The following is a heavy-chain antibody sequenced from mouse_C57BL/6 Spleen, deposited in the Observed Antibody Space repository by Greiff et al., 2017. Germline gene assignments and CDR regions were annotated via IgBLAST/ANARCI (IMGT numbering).Heavy chain of an antibody. V-gene: IGHV1-55*01. CDR3: ARAPFITTVVPAMDY. CDR1: GYTFTSYW. Sequence: QVQLQQPGAELVKPGASVKMSCKASGYTFTSYWITWVKQRPGQGLEWIGDIYPGSGSTNYNEKFKSKATLTVDTSSSTAYMQLSSLTSEDSAVYYCARAPFITTVVPAMDYWGQETSVTVSS. D-gene: IGHD1-1*01. CDR2: IYPGSGST. J-gene: IGHJ4*01.